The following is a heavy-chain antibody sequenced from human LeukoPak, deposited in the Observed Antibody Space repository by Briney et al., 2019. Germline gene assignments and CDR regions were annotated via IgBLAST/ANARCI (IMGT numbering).Heavy chain of an antibody. V-gene: IGHV3-7*01. CDR3: ATNSGKRFDY. Sequence: GGSLRLSCAASGFTFSNYWMSWVRQTPGEGLEYLADINQDGSQTYYMDSVKGRFTISRDNAKNSLYLQMNSLRVEDTAVYYCATNSGKRFDYWGQGTPVSVSS. CDR1: GFTFSNYW. D-gene: IGHD1-1*01. CDR2: INQDGSQT. J-gene: IGHJ4*02.